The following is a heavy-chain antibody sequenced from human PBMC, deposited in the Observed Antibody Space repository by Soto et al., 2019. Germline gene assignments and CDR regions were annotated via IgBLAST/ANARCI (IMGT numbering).Heavy chain of an antibody. CDR1: GFTFSSYG. Sequence: QVQLVESGGGVVQPGRSLRLPGPASGFTFSSYGLHWVRQAPGKGLGWVAVIWYDGSNKYYADSVKGRFTISRDNSKNTLYLQMNSLRAEDTAVYYCARDLTPNYDSSGYYYYYGMDVWGQGTTVTVSS. CDR2: IWYDGSNK. D-gene: IGHD3-22*01. V-gene: IGHV3-33*01. CDR3: ARDLTPNYDSSGYYYYYGMDV. J-gene: IGHJ6*02.